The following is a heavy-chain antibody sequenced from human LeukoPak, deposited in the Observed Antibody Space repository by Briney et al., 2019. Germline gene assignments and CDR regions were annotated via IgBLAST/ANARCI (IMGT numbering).Heavy chain of an antibody. V-gene: IGHV4-4*07. CDR1: GGSISNYC. J-gene: IGHJ4*02. CDR3: ARGGSSWQSFDF. Sequence: SETLSLTCTVYGGSISNYCWSWIRQPAGKGLEWIGRIYASGSTNYNPSLKSRVTMSVDTSKNQFSLKLTSVTAADTAVYYCARGGSSWQSFDFWGQGTLVTVS. CDR2: IYASGST. D-gene: IGHD6-13*01.